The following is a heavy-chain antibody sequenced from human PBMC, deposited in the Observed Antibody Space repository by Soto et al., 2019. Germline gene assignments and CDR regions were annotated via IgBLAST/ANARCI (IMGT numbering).Heavy chain of an antibody. J-gene: IGHJ4*02. CDR1: GGSISNNNYH. D-gene: IGHD3-16*01. CDR2: IYYRGNT. V-gene: IGHV4-39*01. Sequence: SETLSLTCSVSGGSISNNNYHWGWIRQPPGKGLEWMGSIYYRGNTYYNPSLRSRITISVDTSRNQFSLALSSVTAADTAVYFCARLRGGCPADFWGQGTLVTV. CDR3: ARLRGGCPADF.